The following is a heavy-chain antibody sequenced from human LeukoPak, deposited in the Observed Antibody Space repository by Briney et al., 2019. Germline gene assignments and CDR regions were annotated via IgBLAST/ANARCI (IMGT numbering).Heavy chain of an antibody. D-gene: IGHD1-26*01. CDR3: TTKPEGAPPPHY. Sequence: GGSLRLSCKGSGLRFKKAWMSWVRHSPPKGLEWVGRIRSEADGRTVEYAAVVKGSLTITRLDSEKTLSLGMNNSKPEHSAIYYCTTKPEGAPPPHYWARGTLVTVSS. CDR2: IRSEADGRTV. CDR1: GLRFKKAW. V-gene: IGHV3-15*01. J-gene: IGHJ4*02.